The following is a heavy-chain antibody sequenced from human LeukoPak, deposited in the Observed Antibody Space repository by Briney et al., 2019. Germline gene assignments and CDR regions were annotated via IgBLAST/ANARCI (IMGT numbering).Heavy chain of an antibody. J-gene: IGHJ4*02. CDR1: GGSLSGYY. Sequence: SETLSLTCAVYGGSLSGYYWSWIRQPPGKGLEWIGEINHSGSTNYNPSLKSRVTISVDTSKNQFSLKLSSVTAADTAVYYCARDPGYSYGPFDYWGQGTLVTVSS. V-gene: IGHV4-34*01. D-gene: IGHD5-18*01. CDR2: INHSGST. CDR3: ARDPGYSYGPFDY.